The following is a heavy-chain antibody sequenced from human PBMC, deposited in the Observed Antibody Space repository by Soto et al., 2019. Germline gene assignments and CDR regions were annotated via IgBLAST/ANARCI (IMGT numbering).Heavy chain of an antibody. V-gene: IGHV4-4*02. CDR2: IYHGGST. J-gene: IGHJ4*02. D-gene: IGHD3-22*01. Sequence: SETLSLTCAVSGGSISSSNSWSWVRQPPGTGLEWIGQIYHGGSTNYTPSLKNRVTISVDKSKNQFSLRLNSVTAADTAVYYCARTRSYYYDTTGYYSFEYWGQGTLVTVSS. CDR1: GGSISSSNS. CDR3: ARTRSYYYDTTGYYSFEY.